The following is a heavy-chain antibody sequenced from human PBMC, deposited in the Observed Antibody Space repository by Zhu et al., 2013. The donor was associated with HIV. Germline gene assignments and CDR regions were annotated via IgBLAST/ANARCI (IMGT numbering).Heavy chain of an antibody. D-gene: IGHD6-13*01. CDR1: GYTFTAYY. J-gene: IGHJ4*02. Sequence: LVQSGADMKKPGASVKVSCKTSGYTFTAYYMHWVRQAPGQGLEWMGWINPNSGGTNYAQKFQGRVTMTRDTSISTAYMELSRLRSDDTAVYYCARDDPSGSSWPGGPDYWGQGTLVTVSS. CDR3: ARDDPSGSSWPGGPDY. CDR2: INPNSGGT. V-gene: IGHV1-2*02.